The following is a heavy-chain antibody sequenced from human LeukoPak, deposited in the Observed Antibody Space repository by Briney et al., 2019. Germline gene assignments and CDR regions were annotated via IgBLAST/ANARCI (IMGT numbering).Heavy chain of an antibody. CDR2: ISASGDDT. Sequence: GGSLRLSCAASGFIFINYAMKWVRQAPGEGLEWVLDISASGDDTYYANSVKCRFTTSRDNSRVTVYLQMSRVRPEDTALYYCVRGDGFDIWGQGTMVTVS. CDR3: VRGDGFDI. CDR1: GFIFINYA. J-gene: IGHJ3*02. V-gene: IGHV3-23*01.